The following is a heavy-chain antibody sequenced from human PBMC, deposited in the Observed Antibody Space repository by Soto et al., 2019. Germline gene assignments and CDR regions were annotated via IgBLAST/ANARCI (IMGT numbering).Heavy chain of an antibody. J-gene: IGHJ5*02. D-gene: IGHD3-10*01. Sequence: ASVKVSCKASGYTFTSYGISWVRQAPGQGLEWMGWISAYNGNTNYAQKLQGRVTMTRDTSISTAYMELSRLRSDDTAVYYCARGSVAGSILGWFDPCGKGTLVTVYS. CDR2: ISAYNGNT. V-gene: IGHV1-18*04. CDR1: GYTFTSYG. CDR3: ARGSVAGSILGWFDP.